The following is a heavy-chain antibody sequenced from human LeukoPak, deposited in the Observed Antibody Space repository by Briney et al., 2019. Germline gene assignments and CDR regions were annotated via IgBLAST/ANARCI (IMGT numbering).Heavy chain of an antibody. CDR3: ARPTTVGSLFDY. CDR1: GFTSSDYW. J-gene: IGHJ4*02. Sequence: SGGSLRLSCAASGFTSSDYWMSWVRQAPGKGLEWVANVKQDGSEKFYVDSVKGRFTISRDNAKNSLYLQMNSLRVEDTAVYYCARPTTVGSLFDYWGQGTLVTVSS. D-gene: IGHD4-17*01. V-gene: IGHV3-7*01. CDR2: VKQDGSEK.